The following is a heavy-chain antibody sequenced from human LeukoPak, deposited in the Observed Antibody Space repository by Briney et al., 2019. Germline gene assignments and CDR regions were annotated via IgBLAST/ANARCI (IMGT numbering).Heavy chain of an antibody. Sequence: GGSLRLSCAVSGFTFSTHSMNWVRQAPGKGLEWVSYITRSSTTIFYADSVKGRFTISRDNAKNSLYLQTNSLRDEDTAVYYCARSGDYYDTLTGLQHWGQGTLVTVSS. CDR2: ITRSSTTI. D-gene: IGHD3-9*01. J-gene: IGHJ1*01. CDR3: ARSGDYYDTLTGLQH. CDR1: GFTFSTHS. V-gene: IGHV3-48*02.